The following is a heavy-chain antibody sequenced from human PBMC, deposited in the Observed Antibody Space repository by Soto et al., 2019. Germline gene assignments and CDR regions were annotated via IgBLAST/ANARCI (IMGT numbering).Heavy chain of an antibody. CDR1: GFTFSNAW. V-gene: IGHV3-15*07. J-gene: IGHJ4*01. CDR3: TTDSYSTMTVVRFDY. CDR2: IKSKTDGGTT. D-gene: IGHD3-22*01. Sequence: GGSLRLSCAASGFTFSNAWINWVRQDPGKRLQWVRRIKSKTDGGTTDYAAPVKGRFAISRDDSKNMMYLQMNSLRTEDTAIYYWTTDSYSTMTVVRFDYGGHGTRVTVSS.